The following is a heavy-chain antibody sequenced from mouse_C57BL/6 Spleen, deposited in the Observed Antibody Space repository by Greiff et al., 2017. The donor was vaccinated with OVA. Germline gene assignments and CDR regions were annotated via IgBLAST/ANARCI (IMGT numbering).Heavy chain of an antibody. Sequence: EVKLMESGEGLVKPGGSLKLSCAASGFTFSSYAMSWVRQTPEKRLEWVAYISSGGDYIYYADTVKGRFTISRDNARNTLYLQMSSLKSEDTAMYYCTRDRDTTVVGYWYFDVWGTGTTVTVSS. CDR2: ISSGGDYI. CDR1: GFTFSSYA. CDR3: TRDRDTTVVGYWYFDV. V-gene: IGHV5-9-1*02. J-gene: IGHJ1*03. D-gene: IGHD1-1*01.